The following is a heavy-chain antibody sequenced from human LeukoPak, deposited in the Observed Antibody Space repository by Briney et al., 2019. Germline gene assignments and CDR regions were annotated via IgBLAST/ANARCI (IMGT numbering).Heavy chain of an antibody. CDR1: GFTFSSYA. V-gene: IGHV3-7*01. Sequence: GGSLRLSCAASGFTFSSYAMSWVRQAPGKGLEWVANIKQDGSEKYYVDSVKGRFTISRDNAKNSLYLQMNSLRAEDTAVYYCARDSRGYCSSTSCYHWFDPWGQGTLVTVSS. CDR3: ARDSRGYCSSTSCYHWFDP. D-gene: IGHD2-2*01. CDR2: IKQDGSEK. J-gene: IGHJ5*02.